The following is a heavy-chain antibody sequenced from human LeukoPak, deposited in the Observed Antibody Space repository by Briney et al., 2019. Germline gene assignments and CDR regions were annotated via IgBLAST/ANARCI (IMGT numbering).Heavy chain of an antibody. CDR3: ARPSYGSPYYGMDV. Sequence: ASVKVSCKASGYTFTSYGISWVRQAPGQGLEWMGWISAYNGNTNYAQKLQGRVTMTTDTSTSTAYMELRSLRSDDTAVYYCARPSYGSPYYGMDVWGQGTTATVSS. J-gene: IGHJ6*02. CDR1: GYTFTSYG. V-gene: IGHV1-18*01. D-gene: IGHD5-18*01. CDR2: ISAYNGNT.